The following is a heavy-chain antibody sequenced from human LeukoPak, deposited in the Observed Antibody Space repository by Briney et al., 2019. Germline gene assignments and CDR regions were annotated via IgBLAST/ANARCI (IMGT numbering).Heavy chain of an antibody. Sequence: GGSLRLSCAASGFTFSSYGMHWVRQAPGKGLEWVAFIRYDGSNEYYADSVKGRFTISRDNAKNSLYLQMNSLRAEDTAVYYCARDRLTTVTTYDFEYWGQGTLVTVSS. J-gene: IGHJ4*02. V-gene: IGHV3-30*02. CDR3: ARDRLTTVTTYDFEY. D-gene: IGHD4-17*01. CDR2: IRYDGSNE. CDR1: GFTFSSYG.